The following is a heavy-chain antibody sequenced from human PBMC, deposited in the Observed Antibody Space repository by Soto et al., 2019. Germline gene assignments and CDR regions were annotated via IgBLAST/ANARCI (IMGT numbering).Heavy chain of an antibody. D-gene: IGHD5-12*01. CDR1: XASVSSXXXX. CDR2: TYYSGGS. CDR3: ARHSGYVPAGTADK. Sequence: QVQLQESGPGLVKASQTLSLTCTXXXASVSSXXXXXXXXXXXXXXGLEWIGYTYYSGGSYYNASLQRRVSITVDTSQNQFSLKLTSVTAADRAGYYCARHSGYVPAGTADKWGPGILNSFSS. V-gene: IGHV4-30-4*01. J-gene: IGHJ4*02.